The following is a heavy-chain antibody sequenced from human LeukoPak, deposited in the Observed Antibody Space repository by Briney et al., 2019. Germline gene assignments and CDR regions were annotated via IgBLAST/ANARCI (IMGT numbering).Heavy chain of an antibody. D-gene: IGHD6-13*01. V-gene: IGHV3-7*05. J-gene: IGHJ3*02. CDR3: ARWGTYSSSWLGAFDI. CDR2: IKQDGSDK. CDR1: GFTFSSYW. Sequence: GGSLRLSCADSGFTFSSYWMSWVRQAPGKGLEWVANIKQDGSDKYYVDSVKGRFTISRDDAKNSLYLQMNSLRAEDTAVYYCARWGTYSSSWLGAFDIWGQGTMVTVSS.